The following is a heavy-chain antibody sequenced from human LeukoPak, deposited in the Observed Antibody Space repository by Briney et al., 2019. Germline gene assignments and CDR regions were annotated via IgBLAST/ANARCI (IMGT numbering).Heavy chain of an antibody. CDR3: ARHRYVDRLSPFGF. CDR2: FYYSGST. CDR1: DGSISSYY. D-gene: IGHD3-9*01. V-gene: IGHV4-39*01. J-gene: IGHJ4*02. Sequence: SETLSLTCTVSDGSISSYYWSWIRQPPGKGLEWIGTFYYSGSTYYNPSLKSRVTISVDTSNNQFSLKLSSVTAADTAVYYCARHRYVDRLSPFGFWGQGTLVTVSS.